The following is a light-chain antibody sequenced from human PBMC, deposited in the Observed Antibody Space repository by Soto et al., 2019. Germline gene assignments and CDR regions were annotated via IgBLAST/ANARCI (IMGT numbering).Light chain of an antibody. Sequence: EIVLTQSPGTLSLSPGERATLSCRASESVSSSYLAWYQQKPGQAPRLLIYGASSRATGIPDRFSGSGSGTDFTIIISSLEPEDFAVYYCQQYGSSPPKYTFGQGTKLEIK. CDR2: GAS. CDR3: QQYGSSPPKYT. V-gene: IGKV3-20*01. J-gene: IGKJ2*01. CDR1: ESVSSSY.